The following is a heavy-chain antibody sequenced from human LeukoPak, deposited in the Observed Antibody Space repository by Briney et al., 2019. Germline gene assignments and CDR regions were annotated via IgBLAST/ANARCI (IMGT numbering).Heavy chain of an antibody. CDR2: ISGSGGNI. V-gene: IGHV3-23*01. CDR1: GFTFSNYA. CDR3: APGSYSVVDF. Sequence: GGSLRLSCAASGFTFSNYAMNWVRQAPGKGLEWVSAISGSGGNIYYADSVMGRFTISRDNSKDTLYLQMNSLRAEDTAVYYCAPGSYSVVDFWGQGSLVTVSS. J-gene: IGHJ4*02. D-gene: IGHD1-26*01.